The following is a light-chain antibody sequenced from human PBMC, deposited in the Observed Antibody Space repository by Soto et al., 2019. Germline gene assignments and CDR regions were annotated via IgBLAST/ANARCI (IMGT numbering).Light chain of an antibody. J-gene: IGLJ3*02. V-gene: IGLV6-57*01. CDR2: EDN. CDR3: QSYGSRTGV. Sequence: NFMLTQPHSVSESPGRTVTISCTRIGGSIASNYVQWYQQRPGTSPTIVIYEDNQRPSGVPDRFSASIDSSSNSASLTISGLKTEDEADYYCQSYGSRTGVFGGGTKLTVL. CDR1: GGSIASNY.